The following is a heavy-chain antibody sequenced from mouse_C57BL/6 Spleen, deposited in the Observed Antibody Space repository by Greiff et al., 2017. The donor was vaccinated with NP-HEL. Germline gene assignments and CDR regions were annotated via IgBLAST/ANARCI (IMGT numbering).Heavy chain of an antibody. D-gene: IGHD1-1*01. Sequence: QVQLQQSGPELVKPGASVKISCKASGYAFSSSWMNWVKQRPGKGLEWIGRIYPGDGDTNYNGKFKGKATLTADKSSSTAYMQLSSLTSEDSAVYCCARDYGSSYVGYWGQGTTLTVSS. CDR2: IYPGDGDT. CDR3: ARDYGSSYVGY. J-gene: IGHJ2*01. V-gene: IGHV1-82*01. CDR1: GYAFSSSW.